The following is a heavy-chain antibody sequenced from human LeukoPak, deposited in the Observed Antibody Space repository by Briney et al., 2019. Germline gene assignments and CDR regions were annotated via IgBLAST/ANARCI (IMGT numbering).Heavy chain of an antibody. CDR1: GGSIISYY. Sequence: SETLSLTCTVSGGSIISYYWSWIRQPPGKGLEWIGYIYYSGSTNYNPSLKSRVTISVDTSKNQFSLKLSSVTAADTAVYYCVGWVQFPYNWFDPWGQGTLLTVSS. CDR2: IYYSGST. D-gene: IGHD5-24*01. J-gene: IGHJ5*02. CDR3: VGWVQFPYNWFDP. V-gene: IGHV4-59*01.